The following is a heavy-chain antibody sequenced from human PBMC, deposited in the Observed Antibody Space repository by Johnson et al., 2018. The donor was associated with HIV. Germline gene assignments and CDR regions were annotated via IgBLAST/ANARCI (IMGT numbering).Heavy chain of an antibody. V-gene: IGHV3-33*01. CDR3: TRDREYSGYERDFLDDAFDI. Sequence: QVQLVESGGGVVQPGRSLRLSCAASGFTFSSYGMHWVRQAPGKGLEWVAVIWYDGSNKYYADSVKGRFTISRDNSKNTLYLQMNSLKTEDTAVYYCTRDREYSGYERDFLDDAFDIWGQGTMVTVSS. D-gene: IGHD5-12*01. CDR1: GFTFSSYG. CDR2: IWYDGSNK. J-gene: IGHJ3*02.